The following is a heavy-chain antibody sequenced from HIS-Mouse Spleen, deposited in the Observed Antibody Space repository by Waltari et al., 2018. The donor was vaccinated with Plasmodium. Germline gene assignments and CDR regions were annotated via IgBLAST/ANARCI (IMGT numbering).Heavy chain of an antibody. CDR3: ASSWYWYFDL. J-gene: IGHJ2*01. D-gene: IGHD6-13*01. CDR1: GFTFSSYW. Sequence: EVQLVESGGGLVQPGGSLRLSCAASGFTFSSYWMSWVRQAPGKGREGEANIKQDGSEKYDVDSVKGRFTISRDNAKNSLYLQMNSLRAEDTAVYYCASSWYWYFDLWGRGTLVTVSS. V-gene: IGHV3-7*01. CDR2: IKQDGSEK.